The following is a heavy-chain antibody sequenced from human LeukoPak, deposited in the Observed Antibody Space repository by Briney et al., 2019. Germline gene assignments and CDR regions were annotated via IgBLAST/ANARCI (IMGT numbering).Heavy chain of an antibody. J-gene: IGHJ6*02. D-gene: IGHD2-15*01. Sequence: GESLKISCKGSGYSFTSYWIGWVRQMPGKGLEWMGIIYPDESDTTYSPSFQGQVTISADKSISTAYLRWSSLRASDTAMYYCARREEYCSGASCYRSGMDVWGQGTTVTVPS. CDR1: GYSFTSYW. CDR3: ARREEYCSGASCYRSGMDV. CDR2: IYPDESDT. V-gene: IGHV5-51*01.